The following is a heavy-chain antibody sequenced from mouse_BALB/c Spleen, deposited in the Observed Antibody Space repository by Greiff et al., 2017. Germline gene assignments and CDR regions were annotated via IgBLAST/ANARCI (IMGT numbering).Heavy chain of an antibody. J-gene: IGHJ3*01. Sequence: EVQVVESGGGLVKPGGSLKLSCAASGFTFSSYAMSWVRQTPEKRLEWVASISSGGSTYYPDSVKGRFTISRDNARNILYLQMSSLRSEDTAMYYCAREGNYGNYVSWFAYWGQGTLVTVSA. CDR1: GFTFSSYA. CDR2: ISSGGST. D-gene: IGHD2-1*01. CDR3: AREGNYGNYVSWFAY. V-gene: IGHV5-6-5*01.